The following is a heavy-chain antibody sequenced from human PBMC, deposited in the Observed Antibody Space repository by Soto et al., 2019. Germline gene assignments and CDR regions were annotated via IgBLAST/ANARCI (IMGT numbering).Heavy chain of an antibody. CDR3: ARHIDGYSYGFYYYGMDV. CDR2: IYPGDSDT. D-gene: IGHD5-18*01. J-gene: IGHJ6*02. V-gene: IGHV5-51*01. Sequence: PGESLKISCKGSGYSFTSYWIGWVRQMPGKGLEWTGIIYPGDSDTRYSPSFQGQVTISADKSISTAYLQWSSLKASDTAMYYCARHIDGYSYGFYYYGMDVWGQGTTVTVSS. CDR1: GYSFTSYW.